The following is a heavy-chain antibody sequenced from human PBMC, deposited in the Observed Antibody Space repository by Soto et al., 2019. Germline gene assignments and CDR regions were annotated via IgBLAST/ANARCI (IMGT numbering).Heavy chain of an antibody. V-gene: IGHV3-21*01. CDR1: GFTFSRYS. Sequence: PGGSLRLSCAGSGFTFSRYSMHWVRQAPGKGLEWVSSIGTRSDIYHADSVKGRFTIFRDNAKNSLSLQMNSLRAEDTGVYYCAREETAWPLAYGLDVWGQGTTVTVSS. D-gene: IGHD2-21*02. CDR2: IGTRSDI. CDR3: AREETAWPLAYGLDV. J-gene: IGHJ6*02.